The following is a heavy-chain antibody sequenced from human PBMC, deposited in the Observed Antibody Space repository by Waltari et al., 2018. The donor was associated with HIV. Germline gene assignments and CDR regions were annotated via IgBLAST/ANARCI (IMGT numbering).Heavy chain of an antibody. D-gene: IGHD2-21*01. Sequence: QVHLQESGQRLVEPSQTLSLTCTVSGSSITSGTYYFTWIRQSAGKGLEWIGRGSFGVARITHNPSLNNRVLILVDTSKNQVSLRLTSVTAADAAVYFCAASRRDGHNDAYFFDSWGQGVPVTVSS. CDR2: GSFGVAR. CDR1: GSSITSGTYY. CDR3: AASRRDGHNDAYFFDS. V-gene: IGHV4-61*02. J-gene: IGHJ4*02.